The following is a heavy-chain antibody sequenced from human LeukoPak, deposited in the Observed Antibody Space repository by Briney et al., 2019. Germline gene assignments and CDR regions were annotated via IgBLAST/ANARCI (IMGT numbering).Heavy chain of an antibody. CDR1: GFTFSSYC. V-gene: IGHV3-7*01. J-gene: IGHJ4*02. Sequence: PGGSLRLSCAASGFTFSSYCMSWVRQAPGKGLERVANIKQDGSEKYYVDSVKGRFTISRDNAKNSLYLQMNSLRAEDTAVYYCARVVVITGGFDYWGQGTLVTVSS. D-gene: IGHD3-22*01. CDR2: IKQDGSEK. CDR3: ARVVVITGGFDY.